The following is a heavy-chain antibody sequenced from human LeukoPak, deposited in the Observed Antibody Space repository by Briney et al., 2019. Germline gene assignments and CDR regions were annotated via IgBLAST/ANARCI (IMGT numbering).Heavy chain of an antibody. CDR1: GGTFSSFA. CDR3: AREPGYSSGWFMVGIDY. CDR2: IIPILGIA. V-gene: IGHV1-69*04. J-gene: IGHJ4*02. Sequence: SVKVSCKASGGTFSSFAISWVRQAPGQGLEWMGRIIPILGIANYAQKFQGRVTITADKSTSTAYMELSSLRSEDTAVYYCAREPGYSSGWFMVGIDYWGQGTLVTVSS. D-gene: IGHD6-19*01.